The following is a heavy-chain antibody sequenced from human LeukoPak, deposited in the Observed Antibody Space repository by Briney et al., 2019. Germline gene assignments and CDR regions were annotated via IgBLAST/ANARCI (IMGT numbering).Heavy chain of an antibody. D-gene: IGHD3-10*01. CDR2: IYSSGST. V-gene: IGHV4-59*01. CDR3: ARASVTQNYGSGELDY. CDR1: GGSISSYY. J-gene: IGHJ4*02. Sequence: SETLSLTCTVSGGSISSYYWSWIRQPPGKGLEWIGYIYSSGSTNYNPSLKSRVTISVDTSKNQFSLKLSSVTAADTAVYYCARASVTQNYGSGELDYWGQGTLVTVSS.